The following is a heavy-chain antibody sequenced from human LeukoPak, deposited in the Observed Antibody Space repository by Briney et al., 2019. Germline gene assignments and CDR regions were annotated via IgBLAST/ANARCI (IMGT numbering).Heavy chain of an antibody. V-gene: IGHV3-30*04. J-gene: IGHJ4*02. D-gene: IGHD3-3*01. Sequence: GRSLRLSCAASGFTFSSYAMHWVRQAPGKGLEWVAVISYDGSNKYYADSVKGRFTISRDNSKNTLYLQMNSLRAEDTAVYYCARGSQRITIFGVVASGPSDYWGQGTLVTVSS. CDR3: ARGSQRITIFGVVASGPSDY. CDR1: GFTFSSYA. CDR2: ISYDGSNK.